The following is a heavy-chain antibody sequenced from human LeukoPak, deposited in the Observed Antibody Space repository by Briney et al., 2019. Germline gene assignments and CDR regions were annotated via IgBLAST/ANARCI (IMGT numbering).Heavy chain of an antibody. D-gene: IGHD3-10*01. CDR1: GFTFSSYA. CDR2: ISSSSSYI. CDR3: ASLRVREDQLDY. V-gene: IGHV3-21*01. J-gene: IGHJ4*02. Sequence: GGSLRLSCAASGFTFSSYAMSWVRQAPGKGLEWVSSISSSSSYIYYADSVKGRFTISRDNAKNSLYLQMNSLRAEDTAVYYCASLRVREDQLDYWGQGTLVTVSS.